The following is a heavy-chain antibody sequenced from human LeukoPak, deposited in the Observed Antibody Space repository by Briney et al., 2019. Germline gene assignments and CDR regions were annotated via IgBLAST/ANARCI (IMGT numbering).Heavy chain of an antibody. CDR2: ISYDGSNK. D-gene: IGHD6-13*01. CDR3: ARGRYSSSWPYLLDY. V-gene: IGHV3-30-3*01. CDR1: GFTFSSYA. J-gene: IGHJ4*02. Sequence: GRSLRLSCAASGFTFSSYAMHWVRQAPGKGLEWVAVISYDGSNKYYADSVKGRFTISRDNSKNTLYLQMNSLRAEDTAVYYCARGRYSSSWPYLLDYWGQGTLVTVSS.